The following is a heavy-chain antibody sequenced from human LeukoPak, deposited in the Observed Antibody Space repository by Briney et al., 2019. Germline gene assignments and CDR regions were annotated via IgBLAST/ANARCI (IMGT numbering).Heavy chain of an antibody. Sequence: SQTLSLTCAISGDSVSSNSVAWNWIRQSPSRGLEWLGRTYYRPKWHNNYAVSVKSRITINPDTSKNQFSLQVNSVTPEDTAVYYCARDRTGDIDFDYWGQGTLVTVSS. CDR2: TYYRPKWHN. D-gene: IGHD7-27*01. V-gene: IGHV6-1*01. CDR1: GDSVSSNSVA. CDR3: ARDRTGDIDFDY. J-gene: IGHJ4*02.